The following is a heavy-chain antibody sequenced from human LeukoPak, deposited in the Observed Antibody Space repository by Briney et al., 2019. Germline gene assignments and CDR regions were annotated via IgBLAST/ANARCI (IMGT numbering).Heavy chain of an antibody. J-gene: IGHJ3*01. D-gene: IGHD6-19*01. Sequence: GVSLRLFCAASGFTFRDYDMNWIRQAQGTGLEWVSYITGRSSRKYYADSVKGRFTISRDNAKNSLYLQMNSLRAEDTAVYYCARPTTSGWYPHWGQGTMVTVSS. CDR3: ARPTTSGWYPH. CDR2: ITGRSSRK. CDR1: GFTFRDYD. V-gene: IGHV3-48*01.